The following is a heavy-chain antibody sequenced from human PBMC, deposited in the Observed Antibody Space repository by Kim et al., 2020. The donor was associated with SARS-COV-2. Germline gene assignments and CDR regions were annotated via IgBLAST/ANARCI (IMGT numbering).Heavy chain of an antibody. D-gene: IGHD1-1*01. V-gene: IGHV4-59*01. Sequence: PPPKSRVTISVDTSKNQFSLKLRSVTAADTAVYYCARDQRYNWNDEWFDPWGQGILVTVSS. CDR3: ARDQRYNWNDEWFDP. J-gene: IGHJ5*02.